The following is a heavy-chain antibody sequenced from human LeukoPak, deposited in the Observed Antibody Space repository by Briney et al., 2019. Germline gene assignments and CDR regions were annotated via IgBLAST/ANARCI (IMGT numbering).Heavy chain of an antibody. V-gene: IGHV1-18*01. J-gene: IGHJ4*02. CDR2: ISAYNGNT. D-gene: IGHD3-9*01. CDR1: GYTFTSYG. Sequence: ASVKVSCKASGYTFTSYGISWVRQAPGQGLEWMGWISAYNGNTNYAQKFQGRVTMTRNTSISTAYMELSSLRSEDTAVYYCARGGRLTGYYRDLYLLYWGQGTLVTVSS. CDR3: ARGGRLTGYYRDLYLLY.